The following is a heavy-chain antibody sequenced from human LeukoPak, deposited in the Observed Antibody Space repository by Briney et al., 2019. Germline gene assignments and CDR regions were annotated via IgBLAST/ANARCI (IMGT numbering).Heavy chain of an antibody. CDR1: GFTFSSYS. D-gene: IGHD6-6*01. J-gene: IGHJ4*02. Sequence: PGGSLRLSCAASGFTFSSYSMNWVRQAPGKGLEWVANIKQDGSEKYYVDSVKGRFTISRDNAKNSLYLQMNSLRAEDTAVYYCARGIAARKFDYWGQGTLVTVSS. V-gene: IGHV3-7*04. CDR2: IKQDGSEK. CDR3: ARGIAARKFDY.